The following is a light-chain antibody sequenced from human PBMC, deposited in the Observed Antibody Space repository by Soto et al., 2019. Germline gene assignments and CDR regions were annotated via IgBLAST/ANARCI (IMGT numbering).Light chain of an antibody. Sequence: DIQMTQSPSSLSASVGDRVTITCRASQAIRNDVGWYQQKPGKDPKRLIYVASRLESGVPSRFSGSGFGTEFTLTISGLQPEDFATYYCQQSYGTPMFTFGQGTKLEI. V-gene: IGKV1-17*01. J-gene: IGKJ2*01. CDR2: VAS. CDR1: QAIRND. CDR3: QQSYGTPMFT.